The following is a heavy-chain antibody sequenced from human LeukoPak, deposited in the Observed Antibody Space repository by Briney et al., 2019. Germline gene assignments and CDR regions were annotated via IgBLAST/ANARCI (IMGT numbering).Heavy chain of an antibody. CDR3: AKDRAVWFGELPTFDAFDI. D-gene: IGHD3-10*01. Sequence: GGSLRLSCAASGFTVGTNYMSWVRQAPGKGLEWVSVIYSGDNTYYADSVKGRFIISRDNPKNTLYLQMNSLRAEDTAVYYCAKDRAVWFGELPTFDAFDIWGQGTMVTVSS. V-gene: IGHV3-66*01. CDR1: GFTVGTNY. CDR2: IYSGDNT. J-gene: IGHJ3*02.